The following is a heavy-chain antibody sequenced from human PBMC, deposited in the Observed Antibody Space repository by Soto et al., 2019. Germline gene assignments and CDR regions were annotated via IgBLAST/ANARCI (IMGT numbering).Heavy chain of an antibody. Sequence: EVQLVESGGGLVQPVRSLRLSCAASGFTFDDYAMHWVRQPPGKGLEWVSGITWNSGIIGYADSVKGRFTISRDNAKNSLYLQVNSLRPDDTALYYCAKEQGYSTSYYG. V-gene: IGHV3-9*01. CDR1: GFTFDDYA. CDR2: ITWNSGII. CDR3: AKEQGYSTSYYG. D-gene: IGHD6-13*01. J-gene: IGHJ6*01.